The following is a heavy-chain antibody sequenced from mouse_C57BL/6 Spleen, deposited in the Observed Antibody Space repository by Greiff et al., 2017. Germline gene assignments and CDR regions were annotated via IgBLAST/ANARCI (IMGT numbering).Heavy chain of an antibody. CDR2: INYDGSST. J-gene: IGHJ4*01. Sequence: EVQVVESEGGLVQPGSSMKLSCTASGFTFSDYYMAWVRQVPEKGLEWVANINYDGSSTYYLDSLKSRFIISRDNAKNILYLQMSSLKSEDTATYYCARGQIYYGNYERGAMDYWCQGTSVTVSS. D-gene: IGHD2-1*01. CDR1: GFTFSDYY. V-gene: IGHV5-16*01. CDR3: ARGQIYYGNYERGAMDY.